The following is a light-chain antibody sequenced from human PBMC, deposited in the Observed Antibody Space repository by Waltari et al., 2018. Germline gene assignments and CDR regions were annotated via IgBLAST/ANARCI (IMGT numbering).Light chain of an antibody. CDR2: ELS. J-gene: IGKJ1*01. CDR3: MQGVHLPPT. CDR1: QSLRHTNGKTY. Sequence: DVVMTHSPLSLSVTPGQSASISCHSRQSLRHTNGKTYLYWYLQRPGQSPQLLIFELSSRFSGVPDRFSGSGSDTEFTLKISRVEAEDVGLYYCMQGVHLPPTFGQGTRVDIK. V-gene: IGKV2-29*02.